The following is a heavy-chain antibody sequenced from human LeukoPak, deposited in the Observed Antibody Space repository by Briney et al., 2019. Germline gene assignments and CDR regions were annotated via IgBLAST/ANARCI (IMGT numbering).Heavy chain of an antibody. V-gene: IGHV3-23*01. J-gene: IGHJ4*02. CDR1: GFTFSSYA. CDR3: AKDRGSSKYYFDY. D-gene: IGHD1-26*01. Sequence: GGSLRLSCAASGFTFSSYAMSWVRQAPGKGLEWVSAISGSGGSTYYADSVKGRFTISRDNSKNTLYLQMHSLRAEDTAVYYCAKDRGSSKYYFDYWGQGTLVTVSS. CDR2: ISGSGGST.